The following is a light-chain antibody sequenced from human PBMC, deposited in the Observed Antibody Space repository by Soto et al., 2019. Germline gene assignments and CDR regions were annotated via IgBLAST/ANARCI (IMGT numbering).Light chain of an antibody. Sequence: DLQMTQSPSSLSASVGDRVTITCRASQSIVTYLNWYLQKPGKAPKLLIYAASNLQSGVPSRFSGSGSGTDLTLTISSLQPEDFATYFCQQSYSTPPWTFGQGTKVEIK. CDR3: QQSYSTPPWT. V-gene: IGKV1-39*01. CDR1: QSIVTY. J-gene: IGKJ1*01. CDR2: AAS.